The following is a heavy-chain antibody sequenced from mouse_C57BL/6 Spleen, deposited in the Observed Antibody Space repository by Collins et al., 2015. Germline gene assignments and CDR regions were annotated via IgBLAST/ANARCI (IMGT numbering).Heavy chain of an antibody. CDR2: IDPESGGT. CDR1: GYTFTDYE. CDR3: AITSPLRAMDY. J-gene: IGHJ4*01. Sequence: QVQLQQSGAELVRPGASVTLSCKASGYTFTDYEMHWVKQTPVHGLEWIGVIDPESGGTAYNQKFKGKAILTADKSSSTAYMELRSLTSEDSAVYYCAITSPLRAMDYWGQGTSVTVSS. V-gene: IGHV1-15*01.